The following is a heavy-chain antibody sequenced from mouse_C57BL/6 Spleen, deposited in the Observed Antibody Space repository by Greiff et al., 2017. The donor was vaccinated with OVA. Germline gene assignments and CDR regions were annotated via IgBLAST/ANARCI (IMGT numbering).Heavy chain of an antibody. Sequence: DVKLQESGPGMVKPSQSLSLTCTVTGYSITSGYDWHWIRHFPGNKLEWMGYISYSGSTNYNPSLKSRIPITHDTSKNHFFLKLNSVTTEDTATYYCARDGTTAPGFAYWGQGTLVTVSA. CDR3: ARDGTTAPGFAY. J-gene: IGHJ3*01. D-gene: IGHD1-2*01. CDR1: GYSITSGYD. V-gene: IGHV3-1*01. CDR2: ISYSGST.